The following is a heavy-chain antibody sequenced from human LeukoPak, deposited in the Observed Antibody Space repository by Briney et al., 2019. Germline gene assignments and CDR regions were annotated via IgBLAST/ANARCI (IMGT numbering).Heavy chain of an antibody. CDR1: GFXFSSYE. CDR3: ARGLRYTIFGGDYY. CDR2: IGGSGSTT. Sequence: GGSLRLSCAASGFXFSSYEMKWVRQAPGKGLEWVSRIGGSGSTTYYADSVKGRFTISRDDSKNLLYLQMNSLRGDDTAVYYCARGLRYTIFGGDYYWGQGTLVTVSS. J-gene: IGHJ4*02. D-gene: IGHD3-3*01. V-gene: IGHV3-48*03.